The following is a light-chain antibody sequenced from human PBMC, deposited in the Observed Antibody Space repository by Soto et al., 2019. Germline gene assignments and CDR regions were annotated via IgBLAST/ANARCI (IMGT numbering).Light chain of an antibody. Sequence: EIVMTQSPATLSVSPGERATLSCRASQSVSNNLAWYQQQPGQAPRLLIYGASTRATGIPARFSGSGSGTDFTLTISSLQSEDFAVYYCQQYNSWPLTFGGGTKVAIK. CDR1: QSVSNN. CDR2: GAS. J-gene: IGKJ4*01. CDR3: QQYNSWPLT. V-gene: IGKV3-15*01.